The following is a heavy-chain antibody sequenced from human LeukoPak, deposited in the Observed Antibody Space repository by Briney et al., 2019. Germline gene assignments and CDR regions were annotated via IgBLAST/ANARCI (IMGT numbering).Heavy chain of an antibody. J-gene: IGHJ3*02. V-gene: IGHV3-20*04. Sequence: GGSLRLSCAASGFSLRTFTLHWVRQAPGKGLEWVSGINWSGGSTGYADSVKGRFTVSRDNAKNSLYLQMNSLRAEDTALYYCARGFDYYGSGSHAFDIWGQGTMVTVSS. CDR2: INWSGGST. CDR1: GFSLRTFT. D-gene: IGHD3-10*01. CDR3: ARGFDYYGSGSHAFDI.